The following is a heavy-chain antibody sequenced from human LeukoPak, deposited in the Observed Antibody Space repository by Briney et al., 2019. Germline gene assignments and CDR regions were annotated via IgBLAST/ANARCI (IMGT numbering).Heavy chain of an antibody. CDR1: GFTLSSYS. CDR2: IISSSSYI. V-gene: IGHV3-21*01. Sequence: GGSLRLSCVASGFTLSSYSMNWVRHAPGKGLEWVSSIISSSSYIYYTDSVKGRFTISRDNDKNSLYLQMSSLRDEDTAVYYCARDFGVPDGYGMDVWGQGTTVTVSS. J-gene: IGHJ6*02. D-gene: IGHD2-2*01. CDR3: ARDFGVPDGYGMDV.